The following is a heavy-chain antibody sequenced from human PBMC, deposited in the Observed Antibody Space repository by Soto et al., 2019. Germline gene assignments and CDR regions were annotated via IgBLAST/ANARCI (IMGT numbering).Heavy chain of an antibody. J-gene: IGHJ4*02. D-gene: IGHD6-19*01. Sequence: SDTLSLTSAVNGWSFLGYYSTWIREPPRTWLEWIGEINHSGSTNYNPSLKSRVTLSVDTSKNQFSLNLYSASAADTAVYYCVDMRGQWLPRDWGQGTLVTVSS. CDR2: INHSGST. CDR3: VDMRGQWLPRD. CDR1: GWSFLGYY. V-gene: IGHV4-34*01.